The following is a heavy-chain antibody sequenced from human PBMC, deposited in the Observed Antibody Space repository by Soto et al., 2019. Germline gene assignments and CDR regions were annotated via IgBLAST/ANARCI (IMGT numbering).Heavy chain of an antibody. CDR2: ICYSGST. J-gene: IGHJ5*02. Sequence: SETLSLTCTVSGGSISSYYWSWIRQPPGKGLEWIGYICYSGSTNYNPSLKSRVTISVDTSKNQFSLKLSSVTAADTAVYYCARERWQEYYDFWSGYYKNWFDPWGQGTLVTVSS. CDR1: GGSISSYY. D-gene: IGHD3-3*01. CDR3: ARERWQEYYDFWSGYYKNWFDP. V-gene: IGHV4-59*01.